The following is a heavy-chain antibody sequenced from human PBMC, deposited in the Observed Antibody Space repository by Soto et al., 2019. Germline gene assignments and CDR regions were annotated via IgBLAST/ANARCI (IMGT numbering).Heavy chain of an antibody. D-gene: IGHD2-15*01. Sequence: PSETLSLTCTVSGGSISSYYWSWIRQPPGKGLEWIGYIYYSGSTNYNPSLKSRVTISVDTSKNQFSLKLSSVTAADTAVYYCARVIVKTGYCSGGSCYSAYNWFDPWGQGTLVTVSS. J-gene: IGHJ5*02. CDR3: ARVIVKTGYCSGGSCYSAYNWFDP. CDR1: GGSISSYY. V-gene: IGHV4-59*01. CDR2: IYYSGST.